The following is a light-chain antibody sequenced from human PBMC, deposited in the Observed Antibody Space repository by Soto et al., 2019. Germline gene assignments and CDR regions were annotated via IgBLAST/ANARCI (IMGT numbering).Light chain of an antibody. CDR1: QSVLYSTNNKNY. CDR2: WAA. Sequence: DIVTTQSPDSLAVSLGERATINCKSSQSVLYSTNNKNYLAWYQHKPGQPPKLLIYWAATRESGVPDRFSGSGSGTDFTLTISSLQAEDVAVYYCQQYYITPLTFGGGTKVEIK. J-gene: IGKJ4*01. V-gene: IGKV4-1*01. CDR3: QQYYITPLT.